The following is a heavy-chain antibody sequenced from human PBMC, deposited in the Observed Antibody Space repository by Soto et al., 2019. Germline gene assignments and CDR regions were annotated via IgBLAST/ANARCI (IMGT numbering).Heavy chain of an antibody. J-gene: IGHJ4*02. CDR1: GYIFTSYY. Sequence: QVQLVQSGAEVKKPGASVKVSCKASGYIFTSYYIHWVRQAPGQGLEWMGIINPSGGYTTYAQKFQGRVTMTRDTSTSTVYMELSSLRSEDTAVYYCAMGSGSGSYYDPYDYWGQGTLVTVSS. D-gene: IGHD3-10*01. CDR2: INPSGGYT. CDR3: AMGSGSGSYYDPYDY. V-gene: IGHV1-46*01.